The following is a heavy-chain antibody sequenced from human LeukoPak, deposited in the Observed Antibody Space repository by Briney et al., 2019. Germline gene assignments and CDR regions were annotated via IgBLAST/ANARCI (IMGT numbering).Heavy chain of an antibody. CDR2: IYNSGST. V-gene: IGHV4-4*07. Sequence: SETLSLTCTVSGGSISSYYWSWIRQPAGKGLEWIGRIYNSGSTNYNPSLKSRVTMSVDTSKNHFSLKLSSVTAADTAVYYCAGRYCTNGVCPYFDYWGQGTLVTVSS. CDR1: GGSISSYY. CDR3: AGRYCTNGVCPYFDY. J-gene: IGHJ4*02. D-gene: IGHD2-8*01.